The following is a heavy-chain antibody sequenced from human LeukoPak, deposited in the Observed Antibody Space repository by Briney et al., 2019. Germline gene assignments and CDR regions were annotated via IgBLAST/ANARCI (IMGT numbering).Heavy chain of an antibody. J-gene: IGHJ6*03. CDR1: GGTFSSYA. CDR2: IIPIFGTA. Sequence: ASVKVSCKASGGTFSSYAISWVRQAPGQGLEWMGGIIPIFGTANYAQKFQGRVTITADESTSTAYMELSGLRSEDTAVYYCARDSYYDFWSGPRLYYYYYYMDVWGKGTTVTVSS. D-gene: IGHD3-3*01. CDR3: ARDSYYDFWSGPRLYYYYYYMDV. V-gene: IGHV1-69*13.